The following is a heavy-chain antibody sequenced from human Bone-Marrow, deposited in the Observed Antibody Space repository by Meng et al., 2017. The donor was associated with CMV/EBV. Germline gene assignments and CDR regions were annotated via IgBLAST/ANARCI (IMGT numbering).Heavy chain of an antibody. V-gene: IGHV4-30-4*08. Sequence: SETLSLTCTVSGGSISSSSYYWGWIRQPPGKGLEWIGYIYYSGNTHYNPSLKSRVTISLDTSKNQCSLKLSSVTAADTAVYHCSRGGTYYDFWSATRSYYGMDVWGQGTTVTVSS. CDR2: IYYSGNT. CDR1: GGSISSSSYY. CDR3: SRGGTYYDFWSATRSYYGMDV. J-gene: IGHJ6*02. D-gene: IGHD3-3*01.